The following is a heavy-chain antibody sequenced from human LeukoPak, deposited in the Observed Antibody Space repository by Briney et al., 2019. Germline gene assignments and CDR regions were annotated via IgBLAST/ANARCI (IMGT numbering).Heavy chain of an antibody. CDR3: AGTPQGTMYYYDSSGYYFAFDI. CDR2: IYTSGST. V-gene: IGHV4-4*07. D-gene: IGHD3-22*01. J-gene: IGHJ3*02. CDR1: GGSISSYY. Sequence: SETLSLTCTVSGGSISSYYWSWIRQPAGKGLEWIGRIYTSGSTNYNPSLKSRVTMSVDTSKNQFSLKLSSVTAADTAVYYCAGTPQGTMYYYDSSGYYFAFDIWGQGTMVTVSS.